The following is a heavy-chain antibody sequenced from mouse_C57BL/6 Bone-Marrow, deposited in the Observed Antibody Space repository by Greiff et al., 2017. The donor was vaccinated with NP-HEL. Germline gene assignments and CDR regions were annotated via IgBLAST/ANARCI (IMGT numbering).Heavy chain of an antibody. D-gene: IGHD2-14*01. CDR3: ARGYDGRGYYFDY. J-gene: IGHJ2*01. CDR1: GYSITSGYF. Sequence: EVQLQQSGPGLVKPSQSLSLTCSVTGYSITSGYFWNLIRKFPGNQLGWVGFISYDGSTNYNPSLKNRISITRDTSKNQFFLKLNSVTTEDTATDNCARGYDGRGYYFDYWGQGTTLTVSS. V-gene: IGHV3-6*01. CDR2: ISYDGST.